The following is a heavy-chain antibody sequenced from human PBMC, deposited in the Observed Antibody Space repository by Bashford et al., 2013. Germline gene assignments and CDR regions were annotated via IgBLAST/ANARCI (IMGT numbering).Heavy chain of an antibody. CDR3: ARATGYCSGGICYSSYSSDYSMDV. V-gene: IGHV4-4*07. J-gene: IGHJ6*02. D-gene: IGHD2-15*01. CDR1: GGSVIGYY. Sequence: ETLSLTCTVSGGSVIGYYWTWIRQPAGKGLEWIGHVYSSGSTNYNPSLKSRLTMSIDASKNHFSLRLSSVTAADTAVYYCARATGYCSGGICYSSYSSDYSMDVWGQGTTVTVSS. CDR2: VYSSGST.